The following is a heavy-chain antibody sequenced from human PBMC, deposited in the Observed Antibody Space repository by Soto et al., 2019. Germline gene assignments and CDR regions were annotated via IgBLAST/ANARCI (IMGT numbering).Heavy chain of an antibody. D-gene: IGHD2-15*01. CDR3: ARQCGWDDFDI. V-gene: IGHV4-39*01. CDR2: IDYSGST. CDR1: GGSISSSSYY. J-gene: IGHJ3*02. Sequence: QLQLQESGPGLVKPSETLSLTCTVSGGSISSSSYYWGWIRQPPGKGLEWIGSIDYSGSTYNPSLKSLVTISVDTSKNQFSRKLSSVTAADTAVYYCARQCGWDDFDIWGQGTMVTVSS.